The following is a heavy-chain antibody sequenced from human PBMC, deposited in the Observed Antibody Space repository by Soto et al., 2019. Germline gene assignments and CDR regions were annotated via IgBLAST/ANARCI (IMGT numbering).Heavy chain of an antibody. CDR2: ISGSGGST. D-gene: IGHD3-22*01. Sequence: EVQLLESGGGLVQPGGSLRLSCAASGFTFSSYAMSWVRQAPGKGLEWVSAISGSGGSTYYADSVKGRFTISRDNSKKTLYLQMNSLRAEDTAVYYCSKYPWEYYYDSSGYSDYWGQGTLVTVSS. CDR3: SKYPWEYYYDSSGYSDY. CDR1: GFTFSSYA. V-gene: IGHV3-23*01. J-gene: IGHJ4*02.